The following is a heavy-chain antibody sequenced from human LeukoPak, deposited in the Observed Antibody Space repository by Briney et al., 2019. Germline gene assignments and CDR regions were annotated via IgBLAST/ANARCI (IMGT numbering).Heavy chain of an antibody. D-gene: IGHD3-22*01. J-gene: IGHJ4*02. CDR1: GFMFRTYW. Sequence: PGGSLRLSCVGSGFMFRTYWMSWVRQAPGKGLVWVARINVEGNYIDYAESVKGRFTISRDSAKNTLYLQMNSLRAEDTAVYSCARDLTGPYDHWGQGTLVTVSS. CDR3: ARDLTGPYDH. V-gene: IGHV3-74*01. CDR2: INVEGNYI.